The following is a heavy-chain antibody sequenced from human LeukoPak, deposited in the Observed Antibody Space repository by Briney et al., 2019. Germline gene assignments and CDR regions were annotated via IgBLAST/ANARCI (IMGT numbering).Heavy chain of an antibody. CDR3: AKTKYYYDSSGYYYRGAYYFDY. V-gene: IGHV3-11*04. D-gene: IGHD3-22*01. CDR1: GFTFSDYY. Sequence: GGSLRLSCAASGFTFSDYYMSWIRQAPGKGLEWISYISSRAGTIYYADSVKGRFTISRDNAKNSLYLQMNSLRAEDTAVYYCAKTKYYYDSSGYYYRGAYYFDYWGQGTLVTVSS. J-gene: IGHJ4*02. CDR2: ISSRAGTI.